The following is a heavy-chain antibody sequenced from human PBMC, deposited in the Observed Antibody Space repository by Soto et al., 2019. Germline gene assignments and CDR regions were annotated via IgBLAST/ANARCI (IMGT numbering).Heavy chain of an antibody. CDR2: IIPIFGTA. D-gene: IGHD3-10*01. Sequence: AVKVSCKASRGTFSSYAISWVRQAPGQGXEWMGGIIPIFGTANYAQKFQGRVTITADESTSTAYMELSSLRSEDTAVYYCARELASYYGPGSYSQMHYYYYGMDVWGQGTTVTVSS. V-gene: IGHV1-69*13. J-gene: IGHJ6*02. CDR1: RGTFSSYA. CDR3: ARELASYYGPGSYSQMHYYYYGMDV.